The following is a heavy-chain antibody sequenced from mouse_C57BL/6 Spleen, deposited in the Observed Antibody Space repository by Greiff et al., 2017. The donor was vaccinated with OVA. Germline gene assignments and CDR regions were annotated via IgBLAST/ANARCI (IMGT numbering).Heavy chain of an antibody. CDR2: IDPSDSYT. D-gene: IGHD4-1*01. CDR3: ARAPPGDWEYFDY. J-gene: IGHJ2*01. V-gene: IGHV1-59*01. CDR1: GYTFTSYW. Sequence: QVQLQQPGAELVRPGTSVKLSCKASGYTFTSYWMHWVKQRPGQGLEWIGVIDPSDSYTNYNQKFKGKATLTVDTSSSTAYMQLSSLTSEDSAVYYCARAPPGDWEYFDYWGQGTTLTVSS.